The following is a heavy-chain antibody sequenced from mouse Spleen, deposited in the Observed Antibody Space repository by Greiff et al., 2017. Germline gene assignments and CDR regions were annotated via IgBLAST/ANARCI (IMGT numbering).Heavy chain of an antibody. Sequence: VQLKQPGAELVMPGASVKLSCKASGYTFTSYWMHWVKQRPGQGLEWIGEIDPSDSYTNYNQKFKGKATLTVDKSSSTAYMQLSSLTSEDSAVYYCARRGYSYYAMDYWGQGTSVTVSS. CDR3: ARRGYSYYAMDY. V-gene: IGHV1-69*01. D-gene: IGHD1-1*01. J-gene: IGHJ4*01. CDR1: GYTFTSYW. CDR2: IDPSDSYT.